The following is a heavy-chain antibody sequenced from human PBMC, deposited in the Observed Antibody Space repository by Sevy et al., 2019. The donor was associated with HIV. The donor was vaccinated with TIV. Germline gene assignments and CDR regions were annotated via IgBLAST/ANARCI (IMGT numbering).Heavy chain of an antibody. CDR2: ISAYNGNT. V-gene: IGHV1-18*01. CDR3: ARVPSVGAAAGTGYFQH. D-gene: IGHD6-13*01. Sequence: ASVKVSCKASGYTFTSYGISWVRQAPGQGLEWMGWISAYNGNTNYAQKLQGRVTMTTDTSTSTAYMELRSLRSDETAVYYCARVPSVGAAAGTGYFQHWGQGTLVTVSS. CDR1: GYTFTSYG. J-gene: IGHJ1*01.